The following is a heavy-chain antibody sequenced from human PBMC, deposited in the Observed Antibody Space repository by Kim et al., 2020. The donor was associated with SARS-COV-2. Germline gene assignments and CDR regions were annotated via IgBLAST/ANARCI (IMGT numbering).Heavy chain of an antibody. CDR1: GGSFSGYY. CDR2: INHSGST. Sequence: SETLSLTCAVYGGSFSGYYWSWIRQPPGKGLEWIGEINHSGSTNYNPSLKSRVTISVDTSKNQFSLKLSSVTAADTAVYYCARARSYYDSSGYYSFYFDYWGQGTLVTVSS. CDR3: ARARSYYDSSGYYSFYFDY. V-gene: IGHV4-34*01. D-gene: IGHD3-22*01. J-gene: IGHJ4*02.